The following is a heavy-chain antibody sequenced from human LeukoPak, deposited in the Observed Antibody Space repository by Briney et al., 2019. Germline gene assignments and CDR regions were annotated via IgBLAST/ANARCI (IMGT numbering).Heavy chain of an antibody. CDR2: ISTYNGYT. CDR3: ARDFRHRYYYDNSGYYWFDP. D-gene: IGHD3-22*01. J-gene: IGHJ5*02. CDR1: GYTFSNYG. V-gene: IGHV1-18*01. Sequence: GASVKVSCKASGYTFSNYGISWVRQAPGQGLEWVGWISTYNGYTNYAQKLQGRVIMTTDTSTSTAYMELRSLRSDDTAVYYCARDFRHRYYYDNSGYYWFDPWGQGTLVTVSS.